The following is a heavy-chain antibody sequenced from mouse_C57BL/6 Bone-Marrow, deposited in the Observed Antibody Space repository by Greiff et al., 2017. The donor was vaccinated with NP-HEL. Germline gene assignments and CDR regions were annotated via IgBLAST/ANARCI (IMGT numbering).Heavy chain of an antibody. CDR2: INPNNGGT. CDR1: GYTFTDYY. Sequence: EVQLQQSGPELVKPGASVKISCKASGYTFTDYYMNWVKQSHGKSLEWIGDINPNNGGTSYNQKFKGKATLTVDKSSSTAYMELRSLTSEDSAVYYCASQAGRGFAYWGQGTLVTVSA. J-gene: IGHJ3*01. CDR3: ASQAGRGFAY. V-gene: IGHV1-26*01. D-gene: IGHD3-2*02.